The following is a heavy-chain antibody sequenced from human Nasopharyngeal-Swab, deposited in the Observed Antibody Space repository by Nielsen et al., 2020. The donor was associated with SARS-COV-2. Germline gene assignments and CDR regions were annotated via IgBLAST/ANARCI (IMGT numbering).Heavy chain of an antibody. V-gene: IGHV1-18*01. CDR3: ARGIAAADYYCYGMDV. CDR1: GYTFTSYG. CDR2: ISAYNGNT. Sequence: ASVKVSCKASGYTFTSYGISWVRQAPGQGLEWMGWISAYNGNTNYAQKLQGRVTMTTDTSTSTAYMELRSLRSDDTAVYYCARGIAAADYYCYGMDVWGQGTTVTVSS. D-gene: IGHD6-13*01. J-gene: IGHJ6*02.